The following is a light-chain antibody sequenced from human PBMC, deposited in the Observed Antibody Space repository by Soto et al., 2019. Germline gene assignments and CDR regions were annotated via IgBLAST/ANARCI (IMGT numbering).Light chain of an antibody. CDR3: QHYYSYSLT. J-gene: IGKJ4*01. CDR1: PSISSW. V-gene: IGKV1-5*03. Sequence: DIQMTQSPSTLSASVGDRVTITCRASPSISSWLAWYQQKPGKAPKLLIYKASSLESGVPSRFSGSGSGTGSTLTISSLQPNDFATDYGQHYYSYSLTFGGGTNV. CDR2: KAS.